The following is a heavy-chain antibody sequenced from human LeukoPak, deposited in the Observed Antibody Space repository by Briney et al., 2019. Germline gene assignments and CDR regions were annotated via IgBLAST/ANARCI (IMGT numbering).Heavy chain of an antibody. CDR3: ARVAAGIGFFQH. CDR1: GYSFSSGYY. J-gene: IGHJ1*01. V-gene: IGHV4-38-2*02. CDR2: IHHSGST. D-gene: IGHD6-13*01. Sequence: PSETLSLTCIVSGYSFSSGYYWGWILQPPGKGLEWIGNIHHSGSTYYNPSLKSRVTISVDTSKNQLSLKLSSVTAADTAVYYCARVAAGIGFFQHWGQGTLVTVSS.